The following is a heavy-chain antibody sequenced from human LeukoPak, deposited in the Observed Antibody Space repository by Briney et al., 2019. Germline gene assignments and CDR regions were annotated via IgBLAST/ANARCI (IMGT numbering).Heavy chain of an antibody. Sequence: PGGSLRLSCAASGFTFSIYTMHWVRQAPGKGLEGVLGMSGSGCNTFYADSVKGRFTISSDNSESTLYLQMSSLRAEDTALYYCAKSRGNRLGVDYWGQGTLVSVSS. V-gene: IGHV3-23*01. CDR3: AKSRGNRLGVDY. CDR1: GFTFSIYT. J-gene: IGHJ4*02. CDR2: MSGSGCNT. D-gene: IGHD3-16*01.